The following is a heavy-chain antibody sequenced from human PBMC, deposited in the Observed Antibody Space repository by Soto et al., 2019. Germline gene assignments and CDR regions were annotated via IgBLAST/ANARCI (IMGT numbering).Heavy chain of an antibody. CDR1: GGTFSTYT. V-gene: IGHV1-69*04. D-gene: IGHD3-22*01. CDR3: AGDPDSHYNDSHASSYP. J-gene: IGHJ5*02. Sequence: ASVKVSCKASGGTFSTYTITWVRQAPGHGLEWMGRIIPIIGIINYAQKFQGRVTITADKFTGTAYMELTRLRSDDTAVYYCAGDPDSHYNDSHASSYPWGQGTLVTVSS. CDR2: IIPIIGII.